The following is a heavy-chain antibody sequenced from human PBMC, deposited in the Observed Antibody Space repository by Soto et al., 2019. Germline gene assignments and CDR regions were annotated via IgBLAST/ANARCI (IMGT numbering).Heavy chain of an antibody. J-gene: IGHJ6*02. D-gene: IGHD6-13*01. CDR1: GYTFTSNG. Sequence: QVQLVQSGAEVKKPGASVKVSCKASGYTFTSNGISWVRQAPGQGLEWMGWISAYNGNTNYAQKLQGRVTMTTDTSTSTAYMELRSLRSDDTAVYYCARWDTGQQLANYYYYGMDVWGQGTTVTVSS. CDR2: ISAYNGNT. CDR3: ARWDTGQQLANYYYYGMDV. V-gene: IGHV1-18*01.